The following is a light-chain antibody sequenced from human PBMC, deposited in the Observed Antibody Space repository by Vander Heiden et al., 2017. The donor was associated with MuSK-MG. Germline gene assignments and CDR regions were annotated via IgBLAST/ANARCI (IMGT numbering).Light chain of an antibody. CDR1: NSNVGTNT. V-gene: IGLV1-44*01. CDR2: SNN. J-gene: IGLJ2*01. Sequence: QSVLTQPPSTSGTPGQTVTISCSGSNSNVGTNTVNWYQQLPGTAPKLLIYSNNERPSGVPDRFSGSKSGTSASLAIGGLQSEDEADYYCATWDDSLNVVVFGGGTKLTVL. CDR3: ATWDDSLNVVV.